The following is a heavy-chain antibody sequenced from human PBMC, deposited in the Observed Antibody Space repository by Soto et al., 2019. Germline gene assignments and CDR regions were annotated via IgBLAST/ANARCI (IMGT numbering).Heavy chain of an antibody. V-gene: IGHV4-59*08. J-gene: IGHJ6*02. D-gene: IGHD3-10*01. CDR3: ARQGFGPLHGLVDV. CDR2: IYHTGIT. Sequence: PSETLSLTCTVSGGSISSYYWSWIRQPPGKGLEWIGYIYHTGITNYNPSLKSRVTISVDMSKNQFSLTLSSVTAADTALYYCARQGFGPLHGLVDVWGQGTTVTVSS. CDR1: GGSISSYY.